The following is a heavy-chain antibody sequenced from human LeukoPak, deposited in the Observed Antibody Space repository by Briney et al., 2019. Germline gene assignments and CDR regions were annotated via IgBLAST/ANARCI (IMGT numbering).Heavy chain of an antibody. V-gene: IGHV4-59*12. J-gene: IGHJ4*02. CDR1: GGSISSYY. CDR2: IYYSGST. CDR3: ARMGYGDYFLDY. D-gene: IGHD4-17*01. Sequence: SETLSLTCTVSGGSISSYYWSWIRQPPGKGLEWIGYIYYSGSTNYNPSLKSRVTISVDTSKNQFSLKLRSVTAADTAVYYCARMGYGDYFLDYWGQGTLVTVSS.